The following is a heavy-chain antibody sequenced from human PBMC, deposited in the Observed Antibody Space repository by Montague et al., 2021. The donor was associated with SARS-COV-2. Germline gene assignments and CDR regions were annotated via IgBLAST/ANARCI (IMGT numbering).Heavy chain of an antibody. V-gene: IGHV6-1*01. D-gene: IGHD6-13*01. CDR3: VRGIEAAGSYDY. CDR2: TYYRSMWKS. J-gene: IGHJ4*02. Sequence: CAISVDSVSSNSATWNWIRQSPSRGLEWLGRTYYRSMWKSDYARSVKSRIAINPDTSKSQFSLQLSSVTPEDTALYYCVRGIEAAGSYDYWGQGTLVTVSS. CDR1: VDSVSSNSAT.